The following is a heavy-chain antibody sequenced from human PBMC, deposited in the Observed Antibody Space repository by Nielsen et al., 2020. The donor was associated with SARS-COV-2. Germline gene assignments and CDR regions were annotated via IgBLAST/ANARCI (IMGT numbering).Heavy chain of an antibody. Sequence: GSLRLSCAASGFSFETYWMHWVRQAPGKGLEWVAVIWYDGSNKYYADSVKGRFTISRDNSKNTLYLQMNSLRAEDTAVYYCATDLGLDYWGQGTLVTVSS. CDR3: ATDLGLDY. J-gene: IGHJ4*02. CDR2: IWYDGSNK. V-gene: IGHV3-33*08. CDR1: GFSFETYW.